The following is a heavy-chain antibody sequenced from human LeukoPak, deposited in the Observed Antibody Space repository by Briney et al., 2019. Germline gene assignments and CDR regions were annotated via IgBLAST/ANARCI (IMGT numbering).Heavy chain of an antibody. CDR2: INHSGST. J-gene: IGHJ3*02. CDR1: GGSFSGYY. V-gene: IGHV4-34*01. D-gene: IGHD3-3*01. CDR3: ATDPIFGVESDAFDI. Sequence: PSETLSLTCAVYGGSFSGYYWSWIRQPPGKGLEWIGEINHSGSTNYNPSLKSRVTISVDTSKNQFSLKLSSVTAADTAVYYCATDPIFGVESDAFDIWGQGTMVTVSS.